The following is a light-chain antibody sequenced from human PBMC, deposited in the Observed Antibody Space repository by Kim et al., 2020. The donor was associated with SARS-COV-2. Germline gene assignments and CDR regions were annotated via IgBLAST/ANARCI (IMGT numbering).Light chain of an antibody. CDR3: QLYYDASWT. CDR2: TTS. CDR1: QNSINL. J-gene: IGKJ1*01. V-gene: IGKV1-5*03. Sequence: ASGGDSATITCRASQNSINLSAWYQLKPGDAPRLLFSTTSNLEGGAPSRFSGSGAGADFTPTISSLQADDVATYYRQLYYDASWTFGQGTKVEIK.